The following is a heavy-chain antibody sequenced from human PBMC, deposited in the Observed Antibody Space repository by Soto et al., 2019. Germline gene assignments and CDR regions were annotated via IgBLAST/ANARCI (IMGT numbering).Heavy chain of an antibody. CDR1: GFTFGDYA. Sequence: GGSLRLSCTASGFTFGDYAMSWFRQAPGKGLEWVGFIRSKAYGGTTEYAASVKGRFTISRDDSKSIAYLQMNSLKTEDTAVYYCTREERTLGYCSSTSCPLRRAFYYYYMDVWGKGTTVTVSS. D-gene: IGHD2-2*01. J-gene: IGHJ6*03. V-gene: IGHV3-49*03. CDR2: IRSKAYGGTT. CDR3: TREERTLGYCSSTSCPLRRAFYYYYMDV.